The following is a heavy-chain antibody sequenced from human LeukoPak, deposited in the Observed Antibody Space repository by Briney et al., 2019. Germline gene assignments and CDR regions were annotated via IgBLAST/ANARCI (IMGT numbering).Heavy chain of an antibody. CDR2: INPNSGGT. J-gene: IGHJ4*02. V-gene: IGHV1-2*02. CDR3: ARDLMTTVTSPPH. D-gene: IGHD4-17*01. Sequence: ASVKVSCKASGYTFTGYYMHWVRQPPGPGHERMGRINPNSGGTNYAQKFQGRVTMTRDTSISTAYMELSRLRSDDTAVYYCARDLMTTVTSPPHWGQGTLVTVSS. CDR1: GYTFTGYY.